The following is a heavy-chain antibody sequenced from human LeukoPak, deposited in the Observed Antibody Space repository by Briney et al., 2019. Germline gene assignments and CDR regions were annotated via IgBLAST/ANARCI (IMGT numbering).Heavy chain of an antibody. CDR3: ASEAIAAAGTS. D-gene: IGHD6-13*01. CDR2: ISSSGSYI. Sequence: KTGGSLRLSCAASAFTFSSYSMNWVRQAPGKGLEWVSSISSSGSYIYYADSVKGRFTISRDNAKNSLYLQMNSLRAEDTAVYYCASEAIAAAGTSWGQGTLVTVSS. CDR1: AFTFSSYS. J-gene: IGHJ5*02. V-gene: IGHV3-21*01.